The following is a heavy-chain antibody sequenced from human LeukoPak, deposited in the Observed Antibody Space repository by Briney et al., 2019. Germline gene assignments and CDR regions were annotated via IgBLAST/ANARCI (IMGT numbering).Heavy chain of an antibody. D-gene: IGHD4-11*01. Sequence: ASVKVSCKASGFIFTSYGISWVRQAPGQGLEWLGWISAYNGDTKYAQKVQGRGTMTTDTSTSTAYMDLRSLRSDDTAVYYCARIADYSLNWYFDLWGRGTLVTVSS. V-gene: IGHV1-18*01. J-gene: IGHJ2*01. CDR1: GFIFTSYG. CDR2: ISAYNGDT. CDR3: ARIADYSLNWYFDL.